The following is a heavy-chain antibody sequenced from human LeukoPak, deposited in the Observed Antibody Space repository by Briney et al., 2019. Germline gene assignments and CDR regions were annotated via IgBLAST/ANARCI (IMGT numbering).Heavy chain of an antibody. V-gene: IGHV1-18*01. J-gene: IGHJ4*02. Sequence: ASVKVSCKASGGTFISYAISWVRQAPGQGLEWMGWIIAYNGNTNYAQKLQGRVTMTTDTSTSTAYMELRSLRSDDTAVYYCARAGYDLLTLAPDPANDYWGQGTLVTVSS. CDR3: ARAGYDLLTLAPDPANDY. CDR2: IIAYNGNT. CDR1: GGTFISYA. D-gene: IGHD3-9*01.